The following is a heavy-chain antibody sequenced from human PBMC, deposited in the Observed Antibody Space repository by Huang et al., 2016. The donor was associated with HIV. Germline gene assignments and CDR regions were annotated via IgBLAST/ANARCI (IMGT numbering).Heavy chain of an antibody. CDR2: INHNGKI. CDR1: GGAFRGSS. J-gene: IGHJ4*02. D-gene: IGHD3-10*01. Sequence: QVQLKQWGAGLLKPSETLSLTYAVYGGAFRGSSWTWIRQFPGKGLEWIGDINHNGKIIYNPSLSARVTISTDTSKNHFSLHLTSVTAADTALYYCARGFNYYASDNLGVYYFDSWGLGTLVTVSP. V-gene: IGHV4-34*02. CDR3: ARGFNYYASDNLGVYYFDS.